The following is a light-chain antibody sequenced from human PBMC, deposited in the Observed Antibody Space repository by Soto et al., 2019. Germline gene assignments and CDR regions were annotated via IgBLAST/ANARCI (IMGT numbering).Light chain of an antibody. CDR1: QSVRSN. CDR3: QQYNNWPKT. V-gene: IGKV3-15*01. Sequence: EIVMTQSPATLSVSPGERATLSCRASQSVRSNLAWYQQKPGQAPRLLIYGASTRATGLPARFSGSGSGTEFTLTISSLQSEDFAVYYCQQYNNWPKTFGQGTRLEIK. CDR2: GAS. J-gene: IGKJ5*01.